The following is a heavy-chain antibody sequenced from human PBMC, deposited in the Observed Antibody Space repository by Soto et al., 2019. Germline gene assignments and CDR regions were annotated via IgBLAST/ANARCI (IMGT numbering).Heavy chain of an antibody. CDR3: ARGFTLWFDP. Sequence: SVKVSCKASGGTFSSYAISWVRQAPGQRLEWMGRIIAGIGITKYAQKFQGRVTITRDKSASTAYMELSSLRSEDTAVYYCARGFTLWFDPCGQGTLVTVSS. V-gene: IGHV1-69*04. J-gene: IGHJ5*02. CDR2: IIAGIGIT. CDR1: GGTFSSYA. D-gene: IGHD3-16*01.